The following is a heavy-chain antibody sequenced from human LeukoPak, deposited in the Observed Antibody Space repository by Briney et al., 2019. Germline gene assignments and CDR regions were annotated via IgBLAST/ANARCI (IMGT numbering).Heavy chain of an antibody. D-gene: IGHD3-3*01. CDR2: ISSSSSYI. CDR3: ARGITIFGVVDTLDY. Sequence: GGSLRLSCAASGFTFSSYSMNWVRQAPGKGLEWVSSISSSSSYIYYADSVKGRFTIPRDNAKNSLYLQMNSLRAEDTAVYYCARGITIFGVVDTLDYWGQGTLVTVSS. CDR1: GFTFSSYS. V-gene: IGHV3-21*01. J-gene: IGHJ4*02.